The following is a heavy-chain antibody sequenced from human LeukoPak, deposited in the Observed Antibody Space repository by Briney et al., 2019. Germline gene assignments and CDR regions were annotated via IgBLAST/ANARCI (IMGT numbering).Heavy chain of an antibody. CDR3: AKPRGYSTVTTYYYYGIDV. V-gene: IGHV3-23*01. J-gene: IGHJ6*02. CDR2: ISGSGDNT. D-gene: IGHD4-17*01. Sequence: GASLRLSCAASGFTFSNYAMSWVRQAPGKGLERVSVISGSGDNTYYADSVEGRFTISRDNSKNTLYLQMNSLRAEDTAVYYCAKPRGYSTVTTYYYYGIDVWGQGTTVTVSS. CDR1: GFTFSNYA.